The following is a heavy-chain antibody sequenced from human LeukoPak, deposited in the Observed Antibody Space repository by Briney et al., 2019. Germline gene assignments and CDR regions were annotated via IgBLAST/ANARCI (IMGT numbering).Heavy chain of an antibody. J-gene: IGHJ4*02. D-gene: IGHD3-3*01. CDR2: IYYSGST. V-gene: IGHV4-59*01. CDR3: ARAKGGYDFWSGYPYFDY. CDR1: GGSFSSYY. Sequence: PSETLTLTCTVSGGSFSSYYWSWIRQPPGKGLEWIGYIYYSGSTNYNPSLESRVTISVDTSKNQFSLKLSSVTAADTGVYYCARAKGGYDFWSGYPYFDYWGQGTLVTVSS.